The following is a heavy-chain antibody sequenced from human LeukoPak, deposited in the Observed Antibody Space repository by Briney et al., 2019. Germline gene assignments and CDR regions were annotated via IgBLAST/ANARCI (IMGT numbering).Heavy chain of an antibody. V-gene: IGHV1-2*06. D-gene: IGHD1-26*01. CDR2: INPNSGGT. Sequence: ASVKVSCKASGYTFTGYYMHWVRQAPGQGLEWMGRINPNSGGTNYAQKFQGRVTMTRDTSISTAYMELRRLRSDDTAVYYCARGSVSGNYWAIDAFDIWGQGTMVTVSS. J-gene: IGHJ3*02. CDR1: GYTFTGYY. CDR3: ARGSVSGNYWAIDAFDI.